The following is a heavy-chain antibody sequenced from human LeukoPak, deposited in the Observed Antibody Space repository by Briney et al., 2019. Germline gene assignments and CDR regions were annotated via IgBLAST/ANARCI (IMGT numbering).Heavy chain of an antibody. CDR3: ARNYSPFDY. CDR2: IYHSGST. V-gene: IGHV4-38-2*02. D-gene: IGHD1-7*01. Sequence: PLETLSLTCTVSGYSISSGYYWGWIRQPPGKGLEWIGSIYHSGSTYYNPSLKSRVTISVDTSKNQFSLKLSSVTAADTAVYYCARNYSPFDYWGQGTLVTVSS. CDR1: GYSISSGYY. J-gene: IGHJ4*02.